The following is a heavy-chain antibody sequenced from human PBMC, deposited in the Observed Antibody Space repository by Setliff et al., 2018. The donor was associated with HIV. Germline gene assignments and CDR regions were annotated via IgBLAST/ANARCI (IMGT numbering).Heavy chain of an antibody. D-gene: IGHD3-10*01. CDR2: ISYSGSP. J-gene: IGHJ5*02. CDR1: GGSITSHY. CDR3: ATYADRESNRFDP. Sequence: SETLSLTCSVSGGSITSHYWTWIRQPPGKGLEWIGVISYSGSPHYNPSLKSRVTISVDTSKNQFSLKLSSVTAADTAVYYCATYADRESNRFDPWGQGILVTVSS. V-gene: IGHV4-59*08.